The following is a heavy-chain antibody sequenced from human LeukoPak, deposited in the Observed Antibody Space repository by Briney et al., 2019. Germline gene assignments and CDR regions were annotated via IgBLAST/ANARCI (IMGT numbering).Heavy chain of an antibody. D-gene: IGHD3-22*01. CDR1: GGSISSYY. J-gene: IGHJ4*02. Sequence: SSETLSLTCTVSGGSISSYYWSWIRQPPGKGLEWIGYIYYSGSTNYNPSLKSRVTISVDTSKNQFSLKLSSVTAADTAVYYCASYSYYYDSSGYFDYWGQGTLVTVSS. CDR3: ASYSYYYDSSGYFDY. V-gene: IGHV4-59*01. CDR2: IYYSGST.